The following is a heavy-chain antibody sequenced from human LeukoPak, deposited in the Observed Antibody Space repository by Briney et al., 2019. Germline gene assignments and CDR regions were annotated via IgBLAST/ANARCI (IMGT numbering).Heavy chain of an antibody. J-gene: IGHJ4*02. V-gene: IGHV4-34*01. CDR2: INHSGTT. CDR3: ASGGSYPTRNDY. CDR1: GGSFSGYY. D-gene: IGHD1-26*01. Sequence: SETLSLTCIVYGGSFSGYYWSWIRQAPGKGLEWIGEINHSGTTNYNPSLKSRVTISVDTSKNQFSLKLSSVTAADTAVFYCASGGSYPTRNDYWGQGTLVTVSS.